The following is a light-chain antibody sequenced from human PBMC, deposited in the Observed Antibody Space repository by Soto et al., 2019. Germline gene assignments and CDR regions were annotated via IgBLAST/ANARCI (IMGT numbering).Light chain of an antibody. CDR3: SSYTSSSTVV. CDR1: SSDVGGYNY. Sequence: QSALTQPASVSGSPGQSITISCTGTSSDVGGYNYVSWYQLHPGKAPKLMIHDVSNRPSGVSSRFSGSKSGNTASLTISGLQAEDEADYYCSSYTSSSTVVFGGGTKLTVI. CDR2: DVS. V-gene: IGLV2-14*01. J-gene: IGLJ2*01.